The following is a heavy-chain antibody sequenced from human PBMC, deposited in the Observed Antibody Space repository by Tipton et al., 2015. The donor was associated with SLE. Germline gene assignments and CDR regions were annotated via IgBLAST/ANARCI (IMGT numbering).Heavy chain of an antibody. V-gene: IGHV4-59*01. CDR3: ARLVGSNWFDP. D-gene: IGHD2-15*01. CDR2: IYYSGST. Sequence: TLSLTCTVSGGSISSYYWSWIRQPPGKGLEWIGYIYYSGSTNYNPSLKSRVTISVDTSKNQFSLKLSSVTAADTAVYYCARLVGSNWFDPWGQGTLVTVSS. J-gene: IGHJ5*02. CDR1: GGSISSYY.